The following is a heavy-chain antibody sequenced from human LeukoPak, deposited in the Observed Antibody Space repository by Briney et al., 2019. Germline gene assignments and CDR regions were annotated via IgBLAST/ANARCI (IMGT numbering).Heavy chain of an antibody. Sequence: GGSLRLSCAASGFTFSSYSMNWVRHAPGQGLVWVSRIKGDGISTNYADSVKGRFTISRDIAKNTLYLQMNSLRAEDTGVYYCAKDHYWSIDYWGRGTLVTVSS. J-gene: IGHJ4*02. D-gene: IGHD3-3*01. V-gene: IGHV3-74*01. CDR1: GFTFSSYS. CDR3: AKDHYWSIDY. CDR2: IKGDGIST.